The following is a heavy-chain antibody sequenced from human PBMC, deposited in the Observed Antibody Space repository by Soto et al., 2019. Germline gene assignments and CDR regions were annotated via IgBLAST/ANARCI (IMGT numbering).Heavy chain of an antibody. D-gene: IGHD3-3*01. V-gene: IGHV2-5*02. Sequence: QITLKESGPTRVKPTQTLTLTCTFSGFSLSTSGVGVGWIRQPPGKALEWLALIYWDDDKRYSRSLKTRLTITKATSNTEVVLTMTIMAPVDTATYYCAHSLWRRYKAWFDPWGQGTLVTVSS. CDR3: AHSLWRRYKAWFDP. CDR1: GFSLSTSGVG. J-gene: IGHJ5*02. CDR2: IYWDDDK.